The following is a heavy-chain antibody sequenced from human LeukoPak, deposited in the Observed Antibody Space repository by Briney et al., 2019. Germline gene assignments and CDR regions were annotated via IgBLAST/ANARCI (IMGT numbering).Heavy chain of an antibody. CDR2: IRGSGGST. D-gene: IGHD4-17*01. Sequence: GGSLRLSCAASGLTFRNYAMSWVRQAPVKGLEWVSAIRGSGGSTYYADSVKGRFTISRDNSKNTLYLQMNSLRAEDTAVYYCAKDWDDYGDYLPLDYWGQGTLATVSS. CDR1: GLTFRNYA. CDR3: AKDWDDYGDYLPLDY. J-gene: IGHJ4*02. V-gene: IGHV3-23*01.